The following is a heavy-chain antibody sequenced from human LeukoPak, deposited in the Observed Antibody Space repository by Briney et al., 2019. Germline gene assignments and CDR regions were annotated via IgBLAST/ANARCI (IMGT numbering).Heavy chain of an antibody. J-gene: IGHJ6*03. D-gene: IGHD3-10*01. Sequence: GASVKVSCKASGGTFSSYAISWVRQAPGQGLEWMGGIITIFGTANYAQKFQGRVTITTDESTSTAYMELSSLRSEDTAVYYCARSSGMFTLAARAYYYYYMDGWGKGTTVTVSS. CDR3: ARSSGMFTLAARAYYYYYMDG. CDR2: IITIFGTA. V-gene: IGHV1-69*05. CDR1: GGTFSSYA.